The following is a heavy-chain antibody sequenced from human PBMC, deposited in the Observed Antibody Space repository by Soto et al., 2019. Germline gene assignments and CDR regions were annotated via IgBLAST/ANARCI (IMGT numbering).Heavy chain of an antibody. J-gene: IGHJ6*02. Sequence: KPSETLSLTCTVSGDSISSGSYWGWIRQPPGEGPEWIASIYHGGTTFYNPSLTSRISISVDTSKNQFSLKLSSVTAADTAVYYCARDNSLYYQPWGQGTTVTVSS. CDR2: IYHGGTT. V-gene: IGHV4-38-2*02. CDR1: GDSISSGSY. CDR3: ARDNSLYYQP. D-gene: IGHD3-16*02.